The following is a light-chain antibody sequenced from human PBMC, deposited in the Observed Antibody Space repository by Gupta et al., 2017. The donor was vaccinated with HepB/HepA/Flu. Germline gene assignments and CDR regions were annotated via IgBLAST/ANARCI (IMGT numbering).Light chain of an antibody. Sequence: QSVLPQPPSASGTPGQRVTISCSGGSSNIDSNPVHWHQQLPGMAPKVLIHSNEQRPSGVPDRFSGSKSGTPASLASSGLQSEDEADYFCAAWDDSLNGWVFGGGTKLTVL. CDR3: AAWDDSLNGWV. J-gene: IGLJ3*02. CDR1: SSNIDSNP. V-gene: IGLV1-44*01. CDR2: SNE.